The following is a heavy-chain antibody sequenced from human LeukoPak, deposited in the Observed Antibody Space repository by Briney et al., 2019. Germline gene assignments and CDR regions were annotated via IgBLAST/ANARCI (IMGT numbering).Heavy chain of an antibody. CDR1: GFTFSSYS. CDR2: ISSSSTI. Sequence: GGSLRLSRAASGFTFSSYSMNWVRQAPGKGLEWVSYISSSSTIYYADSVKGRFTISRDNAKNSLYLQMNSLRAEDTAVYYCARAIYYYDSSGRRTYYFDYWGQGTLVTVSS. D-gene: IGHD3-22*01. CDR3: ARAIYYYDSSGRRTYYFDY. V-gene: IGHV3-48*01. J-gene: IGHJ4*02.